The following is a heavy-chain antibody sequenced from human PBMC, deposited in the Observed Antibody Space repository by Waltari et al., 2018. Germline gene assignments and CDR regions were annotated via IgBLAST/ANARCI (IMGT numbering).Heavy chain of an antibody. Sequence: QVQLKESGPGLLRPSGTLSLTCGVSGASIRSDHWWAWARQSPGKGLEWIGEIYHTGPTNYNPSLKSRLTMLVDKSANQFSLQLTSVTAADTGVYYCARVVFTADYYFDYWGQGTPVTVSS. CDR3: ARVVFTADYYFDY. CDR2: IYHTGPT. D-gene: IGHD2-21*02. J-gene: IGHJ4*02. V-gene: IGHV4-4*02. CDR1: GASIRSDHW.